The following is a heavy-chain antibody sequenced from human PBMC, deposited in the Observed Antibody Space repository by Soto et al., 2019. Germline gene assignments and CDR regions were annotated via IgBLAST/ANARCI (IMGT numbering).Heavy chain of an antibody. D-gene: IGHD6-6*01. CDR3: ARDRKIAARPYYYYGMDV. CDR2: IIPIFGTA. CDR1: GGTFSSYA. Sequence: QVQLVQSGAEVKKPGSSVKVSCKASGGTFSSYAISWVRQAPGQGLEWMGGIIPIFGTANYAQKFQGRVTITADKSTSTAYMELSSLRSDDTAVYYCARDRKIAARPYYYYGMDVWGQGTTVTVSS. V-gene: IGHV1-69*06. J-gene: IGHJ6*02.